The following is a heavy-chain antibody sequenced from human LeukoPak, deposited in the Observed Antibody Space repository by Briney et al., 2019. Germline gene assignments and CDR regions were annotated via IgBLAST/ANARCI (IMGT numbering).Heavy chain of an antibody. CDR1: GFTFGDYA. CDR2: IRSRAYGATS. CDR3: TRVNGYNNYDY. Sequence: PGGSLRLSCTTSGFTFGDYAMNWVRQAPGKGLGWVTFIRSRAYGATSEYAASVKGRFTISRDDSKSIAYLQMNSLETEDTAVYYCTRVNGYNNYDYWGQGTLVTVSS. V-gene: IGHV3-49*04. D-gene: IGHD5-24*01. J-gene: IGHJ4*02.